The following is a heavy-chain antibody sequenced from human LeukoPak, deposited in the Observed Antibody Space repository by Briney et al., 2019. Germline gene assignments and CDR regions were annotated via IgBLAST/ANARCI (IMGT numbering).Heavy chain of an antibody. CDR3: ARVLESTAAPTLLDY. CDR1: GFTFSSYW. V-gene: IGHV3-7*03. J-gene: IGHJ4*02. Sequence: GGSLRLSCAASGFTFSSYWMSWVRQAPGKGLEWVANIKQDGSEKYYVDSVKGRFTISRDNAKNSLYLQMNSLRAEDTAVYYCARVLESTAAPTLLDYWGQGTLVTVSS. CDR2: IKQDGSEK. D-gene: IGHD6-6*01.